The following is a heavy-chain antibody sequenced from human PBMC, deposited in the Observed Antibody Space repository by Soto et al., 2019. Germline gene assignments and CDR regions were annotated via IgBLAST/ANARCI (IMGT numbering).Heavy chain of an antibody. Sequence: QITLKESGPPPVNPTQTLTLTCSFSGFSLNTDGEGVGWVRQPPGEALEWLALIYWDDDERYSPSLKTRLTIAKDPSKNQVVIIMTNMDSVDTATYYCAHTCNLITEDAQVGDFDYWGQGTLVTVSS. CDR3: AHTCNLITEDAQVGDFDY. CDR2: IYWDDDE. J-gene: IGHJ4*02. CDR1: GFSLNTDGEG. V-gene: IGHV2-5*02. D-gene: IGHD3-10*01.